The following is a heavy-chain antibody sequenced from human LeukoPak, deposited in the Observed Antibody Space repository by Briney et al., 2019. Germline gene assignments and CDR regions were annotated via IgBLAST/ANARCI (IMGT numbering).Heavy chain of an antibody. CDR1: GFTFSSYV. Sequence: PGGSLRLSCAASGFTFSSYVMSWVRQAPGKGLEWVAAISGSGGSTYYADSVKGRFTISRDNSKNTLYLQMNSLRAEDTAVYYCAKGSAAAGTGIDPWGQGTLVTVSS. CDR3: AKGSAAAGTGIDP. V-gene: IGHV3-23*01. D-gene: IGHD6-13*01. CDR2: ISGSGGST. J-gene: IGHJ5*02.